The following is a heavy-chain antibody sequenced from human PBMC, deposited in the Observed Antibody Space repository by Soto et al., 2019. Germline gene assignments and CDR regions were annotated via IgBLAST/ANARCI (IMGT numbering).Heavy chain of an antibody. CDR3: ERDVRSFCGMDV. CDR2: ISYHGSNK. V-gene: IGHV3-30-3*01. D-gene: IGHD3-10*02. J-gene: IGHJ6*02. CDR1: GFTFSSYA. Sequence: QVQLVESGGGVVQPGGSLRLSCAASGFTFSSYAMHWVRQAPGKGLEWVAAISYHGSNKYYADSVKGRFTISRDNSKNTLYLQKNSLRAEDTAVYYCERDVRSFCGMDVWGQGTTVTVSS.